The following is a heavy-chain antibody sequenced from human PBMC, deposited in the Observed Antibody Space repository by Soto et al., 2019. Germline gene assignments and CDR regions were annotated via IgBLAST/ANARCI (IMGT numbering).Heavy chain of an antibody. CDR3: ARDWGSGSYFVGGDDAFDI. D-gene: IGHD1-26*01. V-gene: IGHV1-18*01. CDR2: ISAYNGNT. CDR1: GYTFTSYG. J-gene: IGHJ3*02. Sequence: ASVKVSCKASGYTFTSYGIGWGRQAPGQGLEGMGWISAYNGNTNYAQKLQGRVTMTTDTSTSTAYMELRSLRSDDTAVYYCARDWGSGSYFVGGDDAFDIWGQGTMVTVS.